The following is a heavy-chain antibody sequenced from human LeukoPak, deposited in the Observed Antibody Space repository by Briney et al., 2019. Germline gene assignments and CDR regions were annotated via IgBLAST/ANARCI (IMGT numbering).Heavy chain of an antibody. CDR3: AKDFYYDILTGYSNLGAFDI. CDR1: GFTFSSDA. D-gene: IGHD3-9*01. CDR2: ISGSGGST. Sequence: GGSLRLSCAASGFTFSSDAMSWVRQAPGKGLEWVSAISGSGGSTYYADSVKGRFTISRDNSKNTLYLQMNSLRAEDTAVYYCAKDFYYDILTGYSNLGAFDIWGQGTMVTVSS. V-gene: IGHV3-23*01. J-gene: IGHJ3*02.